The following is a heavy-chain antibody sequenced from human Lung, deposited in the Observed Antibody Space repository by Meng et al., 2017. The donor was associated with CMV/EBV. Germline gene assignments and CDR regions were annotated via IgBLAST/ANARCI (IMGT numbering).Heavy chain of an antibody. D-gene: IGHD3-9*01. CDR1: GFTFSSHL. CDR2: ISGGSDTI. CDR3: ARDWSRDVLTGSFDY. V-gene: IGHV3-48*04. Sequence: GGSLRLSCAASGFTFSSHLMNWVRQAPGKGLEWLAIISGGSDTIHYADSVKGRFTISRDNGKDSLYLQMNSLRAEDTAVYYCARDWSRDVLTGSFDYWGQGTLVXVSS. J-gene: IGHJ4*02.